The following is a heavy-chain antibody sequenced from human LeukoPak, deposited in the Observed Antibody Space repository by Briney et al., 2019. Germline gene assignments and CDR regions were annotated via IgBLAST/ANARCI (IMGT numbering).Heavy chain of an antibody. J-gene: IGHJ4*02. CDR2: IYRGGST. D-gene: IGHD5-18*01. Sequence: GGSLRLSCAASGFNVSSNYMSWVRQAPGKGLEWVSVIYRGGSTYYADSVKGRFTISRDNSKNTLYLQMNSLRAEDTAVYYCARGYSYGYGYFDYWGQGTLVTVSS. CDR3: ARGYSYGYGYFDY. V-gene: IGHV3-66*01. CDR1: GFNVSSNY.